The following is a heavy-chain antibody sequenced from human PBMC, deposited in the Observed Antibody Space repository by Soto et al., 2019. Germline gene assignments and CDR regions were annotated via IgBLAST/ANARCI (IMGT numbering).Heavy chain of an antibody. D-gene: IGHD4-17*01. CDR3: AKTDDYGDMFDY. V-gene: IGHV3-23*01. J-gene: IGHJ4*02. Sequence: EVQLLESGGGLVQPGGSLRLSCAASGFTFSSYAMSWVRQAPGEGLEWVSAISGSGGSTYYADSVKGRFNISRDNSKNTPYLQMNSLRAEDTAVYYCAKTDDYGDMFDYWGQGTLVTVSS. CDR2: ISGSGGST. CDR1: GFTFSSYA.